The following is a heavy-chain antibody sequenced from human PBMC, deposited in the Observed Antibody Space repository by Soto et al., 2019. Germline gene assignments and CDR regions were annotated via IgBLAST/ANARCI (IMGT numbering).Heavy chain of an antibody. CDR1: GYSFTSYW. CDR2: IYPGDSDT. CDR3: ARHTGGLHLGELSSYYYYYYYMDV. V-gene: IGHV5-51*01. Sequence: GESLKISCKGSGYSFTSYWIGWVRQMPGKGLEWMGIIYPGDSDTRYSPSFQGQVTISADKSISTAYLQWSSLKASDTAMYYCARHTGGLHLGELSSYYYYYYYMDVWGKGTTVTVSS. J-gene: IGHJ6*03. D-gene: IGHD3-16*02.